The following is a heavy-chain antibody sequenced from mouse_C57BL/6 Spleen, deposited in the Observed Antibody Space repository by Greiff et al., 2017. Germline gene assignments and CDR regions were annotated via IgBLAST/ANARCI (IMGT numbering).Heavy chain of an antibody. V-gene: IGHV1-26*01. CDR3: APGDYYGNYNAMDY. Sequence: EVQLQQSGPELVKPGASVKISCKASGYTFTDYYMNWVKQSHGKSLEWIGDINPNNGGTSYNQKFKGKATLTVDKSSSTAYMELRSLTSEDSAVYYCAPGDYYGNYNAMDYWGQGTSVTVSS. D-gene: IGHD2-1*01. J-gene: IGHJ4*01. CDR2: INPNNGGT. CDR1: GYTFTDYY.